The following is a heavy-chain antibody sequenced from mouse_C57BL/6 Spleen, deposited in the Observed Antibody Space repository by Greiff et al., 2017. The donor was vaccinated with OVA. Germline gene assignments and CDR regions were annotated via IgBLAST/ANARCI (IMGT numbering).Heavy chain of an antibody. CDR3: ARPLTTVVARYAMDY. CDR2: IYPGDGDT. J-gene: IGHJ4*01. Sequence: VMLVESGPELVKPGASVKISCKASGYAFSSSWMNWVKQRPGKGLEWIGRIYPGDGDTNYNGKFKGKATLTADKSSSTAYMQLSSLTSEDSAVYFCARPLTTVVARYAMDYWGQGTSVTVSS. CDR1: GYAFSSSW. V-gene: IGHV1-82*01. D-gene: IGHD1-1*01.